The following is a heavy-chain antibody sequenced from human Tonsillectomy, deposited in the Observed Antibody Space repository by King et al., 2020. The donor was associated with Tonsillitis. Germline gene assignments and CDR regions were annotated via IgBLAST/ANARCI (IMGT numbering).Heavy chain of an antibody. CDR3: AREGCSGGTCSPRIDY. J-gene: IGHJ4*02. Sequence: VQLVESGAEVKKPGASVKVSCKASGYTFTTYNMHWMRQAPGQGLECMGISNPSGGSTDYAQKFQGRVTWTRDTATSTVDMELSSLRSEDTAVYYCAREGCSGGTCSPRIDYWGQGTLVTASS. V-gene: IGHV1-46*01. CDR1: GYTFTTYN. CDR2: SNPSGGST. D-gene: IGHD2-15*01.